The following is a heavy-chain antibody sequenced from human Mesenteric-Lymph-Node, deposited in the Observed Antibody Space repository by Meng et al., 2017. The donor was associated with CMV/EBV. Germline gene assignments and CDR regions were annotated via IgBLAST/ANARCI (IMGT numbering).Heavy chain of an antibody. CDR3: VKARQEWELLLDS. V-gene: IGHV3-43*01. CDR2: INWDGGDT. CDR1: GFTFDHYS. J-gene: IGHJ4*02. D-gene: IGHD1-26*01. Sequence: ASGFTFDHYSMHWFRQAPGKGLEWVSLINWDGGDTHYADSVKGRFTVSRDNSKDSLYLLMDSLRPEDTAFYYCVKARQEWELLLDSWGQGTLVTVSS.